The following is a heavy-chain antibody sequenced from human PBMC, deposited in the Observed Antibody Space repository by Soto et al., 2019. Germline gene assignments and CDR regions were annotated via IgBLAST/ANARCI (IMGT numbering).Heavy chain of an antibody. J-gene: IGHJ4*02. CDR2: IYYSGST. CDR1: GGSISSGGYY. D-gene: IGHD3-10*01. Sequence: QVQLQESGPGLVKPSQTLSLTCTVSGGSISSGGYYWSWIRQHPGKGLEWIGYIYYSGSTYYNPSLKSRVAISVDTSKNQFSLKLNSVTAADTAVYYCASNMVRGLNQLDYWGQGTLVTVSS. CDR3: ASNMVRGLNQLDY. V-gene: IGHV4-31*03.